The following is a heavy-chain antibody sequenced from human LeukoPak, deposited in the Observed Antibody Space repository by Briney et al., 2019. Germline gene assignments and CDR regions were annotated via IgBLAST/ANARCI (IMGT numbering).Heavy chain of an antibody. D-gene: IGHD5-24*01. CDR3: AREGRDGYNYYFDY. J-gene: IGHJ4*02. CDR2: IHSGGST. CDR1: GFTVSSNY. Sequence: GGSLRLSCAASGFTVSSNYMSWVRQAPRKGLEWVSVIHSGGSTYYADSVKGRFTISRDNSKNTLYLQMNSLRAEDTAVYYCAREGRDGYNYYFDYWGQGTLVTVSS. V-gene: IGHV3-66*01.